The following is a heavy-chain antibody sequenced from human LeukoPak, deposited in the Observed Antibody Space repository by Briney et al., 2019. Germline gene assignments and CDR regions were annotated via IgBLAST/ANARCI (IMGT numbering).Heavy chain of an antibody. J-gene: IGHJ3*02. Sequence: GGSLRLSCAASGFTFTSYGMYWVRQAPGKGLEWVSAVGRSGGDTYYANSVKGRFTISRDNSRSTLDLQMNGLGADDTAVYYCVKGNGLGALDIWGQGTVVTVSS. CDR1: GFTFTSYG. D-gene: IGHD2-8*01. CDR2: VGRSGGDT. V-gene: IGHV3-23*01. CDR3: VKGNGLGALDI.